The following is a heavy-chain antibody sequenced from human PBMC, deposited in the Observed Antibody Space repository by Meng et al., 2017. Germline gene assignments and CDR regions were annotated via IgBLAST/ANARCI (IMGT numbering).Heavy chain of an antibody. CDR3: ASMGY. D-gene: IGHD3-10*01. CDR2: ISYDGSNK. V-gene: IGHV3-30*01. J-gene: IGHJ4*02. CDR1: GFTFSSYA. Sequence: QVQLVQSGAEVKKPGASVKVSCKASGFTFSSYAMHWVRQAPGKGLEWVAVISYDGSNKYYADSVKGRFTISRDNSKNTLYLQMNSLRAEDTAVYYCASMGYWGQGTLVTVSS.